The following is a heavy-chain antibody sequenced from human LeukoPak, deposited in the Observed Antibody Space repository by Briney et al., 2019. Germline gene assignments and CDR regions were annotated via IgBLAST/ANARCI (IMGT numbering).Heavy chain of an antibody. CDR2: ISYDGSNK. Sequence: GRSLRLSCAASGFTFSSYGMHWVRQAPGKGLEWVAVISYDGSNKYYADSVKGRFTISRDNSKNTLYLQMNSLRAEDTAVYYCARGIVARWRSEIEYYFDYWGQGTLVTVSS. CDR3: ARGIVARWRSEIEYYFDY. CDR1: GFTFSSYG. D-gene: IGHD6-6*01. V-gene: IGHV3-30*03. J-gene: IGHJ4*02.